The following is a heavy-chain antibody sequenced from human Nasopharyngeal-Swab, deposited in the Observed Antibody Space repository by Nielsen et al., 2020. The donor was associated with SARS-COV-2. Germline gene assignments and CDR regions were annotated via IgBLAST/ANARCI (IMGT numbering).Heavy chain of an antibody. V-gene: IGHV4-34*01. CDR3: ARRKIGRDCSTGSCYRRPYGMDV. CDR1: GGSFTNGDYY. CDR2: NNHAGNT. Sequence: GSLRLSCTVSGGSFTNGDYYWTWLRQSPGKGLEWIGDNNHAGNTRYKPSLMSRVSISVDTSKNQFSLKVESVTAADTAVYYCARRKIGRDCSTGSCYRRPYGMDVWGQGTTVTVSS. D-gene: IGHD2-15*01. J-gene: IGHJ6*02.